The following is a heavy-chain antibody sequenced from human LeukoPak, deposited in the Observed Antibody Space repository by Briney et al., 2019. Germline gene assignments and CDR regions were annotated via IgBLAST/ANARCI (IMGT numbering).Heavy chain of an antibody. V-gene: IGHV1-2*02. CDR2: INPNSGGT. CDR1: GYTFTGYY. J-gene: IGHJ4*02. D-gene: IGHD6-13*01. CDR3: PRDLGYSSSWYYFAH. Sequence: ASVKVSCKASGYTFTGYYMHWVRQAPGQGLEWMGWINPNSGGTNYAQKFQGRVTMTRDTHISTAYMELSRLRSHHTAVYYCPRDLGYSSSWYYFAHWGQGTLVTVSS.